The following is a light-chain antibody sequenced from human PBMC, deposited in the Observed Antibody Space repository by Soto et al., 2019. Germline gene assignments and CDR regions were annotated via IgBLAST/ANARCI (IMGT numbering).Light chain of an antibody. Sequence: QAVVTQSPSASASLGASVRLTCTLSSGHSSYAIAWHQKQPGKSPRYLMDLKNDGSHTKGDGIPDRFSGSSSGAERSLIISSLQSEDEADYYCQTWGTGFQVFGGGTKVTVL. CDR3: QTWGTGFQV. CDR2: LKNDGSH. V-gene: IGLV4-69*01. CDR1: SGHSSYA. J-gene: IGLJ2*01.